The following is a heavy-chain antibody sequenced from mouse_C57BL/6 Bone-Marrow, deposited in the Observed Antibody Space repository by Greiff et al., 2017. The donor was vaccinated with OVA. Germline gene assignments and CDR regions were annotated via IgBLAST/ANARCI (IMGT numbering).Heavy chain of an antibody. J-gene: IGHJ3*01. CDR1: GYTFTSYG. V-gene: IGHV1-81*01. Sequence: QVQLQQSGAELARPGASVKLSCKASGYTFTSYGISWVKQRTGQGLEWIGEIYTRSGNTYYNEKVKGKATLTANKSSSTAYMELRSLTSEDSAVYFCARKEYGSSYGFAYWGQGTLVTVSA. CDR2: IYTRSGNT. CDR3: ARKEYGSSYGFAY. D-gene: IGHD1-1*01.